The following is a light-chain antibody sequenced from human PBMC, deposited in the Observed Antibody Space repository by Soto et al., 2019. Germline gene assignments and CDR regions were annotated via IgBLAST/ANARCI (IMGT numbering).Light chain of an antibody. CDR3: CSYAGSSTFVV. J-gene: IGLJ2*01. CDR1: SSDVGSYNL. V-gene: IGLV2-23*03. Sequence: QSALTQPASVSGSPGQSITISCTGTSSDVGSYNLVSWYQQHPGKAPKLMIYEGSKRPSGVSNRFSGSKSGNTASLTISGLQAEDDAVYYCCSYAGSSTFVVFGGGTKVTVL. CDR2: EGS.